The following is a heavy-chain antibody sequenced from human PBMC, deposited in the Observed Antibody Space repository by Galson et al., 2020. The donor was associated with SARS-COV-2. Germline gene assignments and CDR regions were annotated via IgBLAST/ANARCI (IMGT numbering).Heavy chain of an antibody. D-gene: IGHD3-22*01. Sequence: GGSLRLSCAASGFTFSSYWMSWVRQAPGKGLEWVANIKQDGSEKYYVASVKGRFTISRDNAKNSLYLQMNSLRAEDTAVYYCARADGDYDSSGSIYYYYGMDVWGQGTTVTVSS. V-gene: IGHV3-7*01. CDR3: ARADGDYDSSGSIYYYYGMDV. J-gene: IGHJ6*02. CDR2: IKQDGSEK. CDR1: GFTFSSYW.